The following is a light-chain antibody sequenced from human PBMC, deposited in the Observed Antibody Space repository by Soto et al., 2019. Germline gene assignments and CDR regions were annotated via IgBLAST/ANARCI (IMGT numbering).Light chain of an antibody. CDR2: GNS. CDR3: QSYDSSLSGWV. CDR1: SSNIGAGYD. V-gene: IGLV1-40*01. J-gene: IGLJ3*02. Sequence: QSVLTQPPSLSGAPGQRVTISCTGSSSNIGAGYDVHWYQQLPGTAPKLLIYGNSNRPSGVPDRFSGSKSGTSASLAITGLQAEDEADYYGQSYDSSLSGWVFGGGTKLTVL.